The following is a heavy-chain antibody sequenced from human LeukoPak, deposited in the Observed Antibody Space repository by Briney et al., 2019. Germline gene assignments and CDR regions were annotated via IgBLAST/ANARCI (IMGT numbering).Heavy chain of an antibody. Sequence: ASVKVSCKASGYTFTNYYMHWVRQAPGQGLEWMGKINPGDYSTNYAQKFQGRVTMTRDTSTSTVYMELSSLRSEDTAVYYCAKDRWFDPWGQGTLVTVSS. CDR3: AKDRWFDP. V-gene: IGHV1-46*01. J-gene: IGHJ5*02. CDR1: GYTFTNYY. CDR2: INPGDYST.